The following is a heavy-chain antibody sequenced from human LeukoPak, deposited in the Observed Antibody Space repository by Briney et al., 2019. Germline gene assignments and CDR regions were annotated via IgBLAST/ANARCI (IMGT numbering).Heavy chain of an antibody. Sequence: NPSETLSLTCTVSGYSISSGYYWGWIRQPPGKGLEWIGSIYHSGSTYYNPSLKSRVTISVDTSKNQFSLKLSSVTAADTAVYYCARADRDYYYYGMDVWGQGTTVTVSS. CDR3: ARADRDYYYYGMDV. J-gene: IGHJ6*02. CDR2: IYHSGST. V-gene: IGHV4-38-2*02. CDR1: GYSISSGYY.